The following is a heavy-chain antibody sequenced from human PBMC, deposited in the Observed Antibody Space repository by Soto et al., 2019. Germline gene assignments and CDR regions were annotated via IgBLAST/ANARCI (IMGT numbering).Heavy chain of an antibody. J-gene: IGHJ4*02. CDR1: GYTFTSYG. Sequence: QVQLVQSGAEVKKPGASVKVSCKASGYTFTSYGISWVRQAPGQGLEWMGWISAYNGNTNYAQKLQGRVTMTTDTSTSKAYMELRSLRSDDTAVYYCARVPVGYCSSTSCLPRMILEWLLFPDYWGQGTLVTVSS. D-gene: IGHD2-2*01. CDR2: ISAYNGNT. V-gene: IGHV1-18*01. CDR3: ARVPVGYCSSTSCLPRMILEWLLFPDY.